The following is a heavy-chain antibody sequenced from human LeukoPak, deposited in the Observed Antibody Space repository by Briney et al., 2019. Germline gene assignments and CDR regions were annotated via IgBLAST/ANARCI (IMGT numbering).Heavy chain of an antibody. V-gene: IGHV4-39*07. D-gene: IGHD3-22*01. CDR3: ARTMGQYYYDSSGPSDY. J-gene: IGHJ4*02. Sequence: SETLSLTCTVSGGSISSSSYYWGWIRQPPGKGLEWIGSIYYSGSTYYNPSLKSRVTISVDTSKNQFSLKLSSVTAADTAVYYCARTMGQYYYDSSGPSDYWGQGTLVTVSS. CDR1: GGSISSSSYY. CDR2: IYYSGST.